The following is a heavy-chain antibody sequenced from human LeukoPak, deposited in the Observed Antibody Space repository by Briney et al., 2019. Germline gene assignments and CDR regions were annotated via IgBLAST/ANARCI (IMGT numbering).Heavy chain of an antibody. D-gene: IGHD2-15*01. J-gene: IGHJ4*02. CDR3: ASHRGYCCGGSCYSGAVDY. CDR2: IYYSGST. V-gene: IGHV4-59*08. CDR1: GGSISSYY. Sequence: SETLSLTCTVSGGSISSYYWSWIRQPPGKGLEWIGYIYYSGSTNYNPSLKSRVTISVDTSKNQFSLKLSSVTAADTAVYYCASHRGYCCGGSCYSGAVDYWGQGTLVTVSS.